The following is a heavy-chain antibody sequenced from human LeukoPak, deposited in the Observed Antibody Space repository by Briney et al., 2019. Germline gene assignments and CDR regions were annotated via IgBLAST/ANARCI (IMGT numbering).Heavy chain of an antibody. D-gene: IGHD6-13*01. CDR1: GGTFSSYA. V-gene: IGHV1-69*13. CDR3: ALGVPPGIAAAGPRG. CDR2: IIPIFGTA. Sequence: SVKGSCKASGGTFSSYAISWVRQAPGQGLEWMGGIIPIFGTANYAQKFQGRVTITADESTSTAYMELSSLRSEDTAVYYCALGVPPGIAAAGPRGWGQGTLVTVSS. J-gene: IGHJ4*02.